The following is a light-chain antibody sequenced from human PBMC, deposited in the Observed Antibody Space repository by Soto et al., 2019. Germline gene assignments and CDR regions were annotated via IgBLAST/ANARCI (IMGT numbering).Light chain of an antibody. J-gene: IGKJ4*01. CDR3: QQRVDLLT. CDR2: DAS. CDR1: QSGSIY. Sequence: EIVLTQSPGTLSLSPGARATLSCRASQSGSIYLAWSQQKPGQAPRLLIYDASNRVTGIPARFSGSGSATDFTLTISSVEPEDFAVYYCQQRVDLLTFGGGTQLEIK. V-gene: IGKV3-11*01.